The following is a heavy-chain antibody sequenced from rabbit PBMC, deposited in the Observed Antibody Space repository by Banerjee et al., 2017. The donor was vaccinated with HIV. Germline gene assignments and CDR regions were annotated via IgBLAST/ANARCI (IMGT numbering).Heavy chain of an antibody. CDR3: ARGSATMTMVITGYYLSL. D-gene: IGHD2-1*01. J-gene: IGHJ6*01. V-gene: IGHV1S45*01. CDR1: GFSFSDRDV. CDR2: INAATAKP. Sequence: QEQLVESGGGLVKPEGSLKLSCTASGFSFSDRDVMCWVRQAPGKGLEWIACINAATAKPVYATWAKGRFTISRTSSTTVTLQLRSLTAADTATYFCARGSATMTMVITGYYLSLWGPGTLVTVS.